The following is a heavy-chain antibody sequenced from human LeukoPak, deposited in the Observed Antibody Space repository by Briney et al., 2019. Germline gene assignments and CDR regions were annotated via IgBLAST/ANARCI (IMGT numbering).Heavy chain of an antibody. CDR3: ARVNDFWSGYPLGY. CDR2: ISAYNGNT. Sequence: ASVKVSCKASGYTFTSYGISWVRQAPGQGLEWMGWISAYNGNTNYAQKLQGRVTMTTDTSTSTAYMGLRSLRSDDTAVYYCARVNDFWSGYPLGYWGQGTLVTVSS. J-gene: IGHJ4*02. CDR1: GYTFTSYG. V-gene: IGHV1-18*01. D-gene: IGHD3-3*01.